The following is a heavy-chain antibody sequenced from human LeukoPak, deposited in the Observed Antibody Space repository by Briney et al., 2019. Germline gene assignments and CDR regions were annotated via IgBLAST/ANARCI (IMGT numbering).Heavy chain of an antibody. D-gene: IGHD6-6*01. Sequence: ASVKVSCKASGYTFANYGISWVRQAPGQGLEWMGWISVYNSYDKGNTNYAQKFQDRVTMTADTATSTAFMELRSLRSDDTAVYYCTRDRSSNDYWGQGTLVTVSS. CDR3: TRDRSSNDY. V-gene: IGHV1-18*01. CDR2: ISVYNSYDKGNT. J-gene: IGHJ4*02. CDR1: GYTFANYG.